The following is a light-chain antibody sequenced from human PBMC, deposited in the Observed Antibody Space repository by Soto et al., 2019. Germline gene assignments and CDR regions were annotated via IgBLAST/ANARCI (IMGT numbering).Light chain of an antibody. J-gene: IGKJ4*01. CDR1: QSVSSY. Sequence: EIVLTQSPATLSLSPEERATLSCRASQSVSSYLAWYQQKPGQAPRLLIYDASNRATGIPARFSGSGSGTDFTLTISSLEPEDFEVYYCQQRSNWPLTFGGGTKVDIK. V-gene: IGKV3-11*01. CDR2: DAS. CDR3: QQRSNWPLT.